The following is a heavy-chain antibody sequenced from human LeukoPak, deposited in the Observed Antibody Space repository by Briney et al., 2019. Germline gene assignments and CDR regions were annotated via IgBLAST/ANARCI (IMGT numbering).Heavy chain of an antibody. D-gene: IGHD3-10*01. V-gene: IGHV3-33*01. CDR3: ARAPIDDMVSGGFDY. Sequence: HTGRSLRLSCAASGFTFSSYGMHWVRQAPGRGLEWVAVIWYDGSNKYYADSVKGRFTISRDNSKNTLYLQVNSLRAEDTAVYYCARAPIDDMVSGGFDYWGQGTLVTVSS. CDR1: GFTFSSYG. J-gene: IGHJ4*02. CDR2: IWYDGSNK.